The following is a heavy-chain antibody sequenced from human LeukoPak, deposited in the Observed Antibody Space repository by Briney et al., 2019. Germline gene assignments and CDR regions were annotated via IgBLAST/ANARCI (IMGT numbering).Heavy chain of an antibody. Sequence: GGSLRLSCAASGFTFSSYEMNWVRQAPGKGLEWVSYISSSGSTIYYADSVKGRFTISRDNAKNSLYLQMNSLRAEDTAVYYRAELAITMIGGVWGKGTTVTISS. J-gene: IGHJ6*04. D-gene: IGHD3-10*02. V-gene: IGHV3-48*03. CDR3: AELAITMIGGV. CDR1: GFTFSSYE. CDR2: ISSSGSTI.